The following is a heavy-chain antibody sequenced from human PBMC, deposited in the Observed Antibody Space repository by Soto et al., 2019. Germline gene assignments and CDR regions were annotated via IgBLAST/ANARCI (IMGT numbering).Heavy chain of an antibody. Sequence: QLQLQESGPGLVKPSETLSLTCTVSGGSISSSVYYWGWIRQAPGMGLEWIGTFYDSGKTLCNPSLKSRVTISVDTSKNQFSLGLSSVTAADTAVYYCARRNLNWKAFDYWGRGSLVTVSS. D-gene: IGHD1-1*01. CDR2: FYDSGKT. CDR3: ARRNLNWKAFDY. V-gene: IGHV4-39*01. CDR1: GGSISSSVYY. J-gene: IGHJ4*02.